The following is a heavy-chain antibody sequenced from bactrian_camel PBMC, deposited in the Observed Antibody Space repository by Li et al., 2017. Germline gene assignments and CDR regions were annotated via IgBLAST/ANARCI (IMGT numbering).Heavy chain of an antibody. CDR3: APVVPNF. CDR2: IDSGDST. D-gene: IGHD2*01. V-gene: IGHV3S53*01. CDR1: GYTYSSYC. Sequence: HVQLVESGGGSAQSGGSLRLSCEASGYTYSSYCMGWFRQAPGSEREAVAGIDSGDSTNYADSVKGRFTVSQDNANAKNTLYLQMNSLKPEDTATYFCAPVVPNFWGQGTQVTVS. J-gene: IGHJ4*01.